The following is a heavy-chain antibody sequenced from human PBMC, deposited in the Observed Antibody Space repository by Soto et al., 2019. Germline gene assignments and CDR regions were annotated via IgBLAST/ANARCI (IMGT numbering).Heavy chain of an antibody. CDR3: ARGGPGTCFDY. D-gene: IGHD6-13*01. V-gene: IGHV3-23*01. CDR1: GFTFSSYA. Sequence: EVQLLESGGGLVQPGGSLRLSCAASGFTFSSYAMRWVRQAPGKGLEWVSAVSGSGGSTYYADSVKGRFTISRDNSKNTLFLQMNGLSAEDTAVYYCARGGPGTCFDYWGQGTLVTVSS. CDR2: VSGSGGST. J-gene: IGHJ4*02.